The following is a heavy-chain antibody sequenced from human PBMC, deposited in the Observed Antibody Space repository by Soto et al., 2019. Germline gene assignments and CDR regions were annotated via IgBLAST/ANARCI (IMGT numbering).Heavy chain of an antibody. CDR2: IYYSGST. CDR3: ARSRPVNYDFWSGIIESFDY. D-gene: IGHD3-3*01. J-gene: IGHJ4*02. CDR1: GGSISSYY. Sequence: SETLSLTCTVSGGSISSYYWSWIRQPPGKGLEWIGYIYYSGSTNYNPSLKSRVTISLDTSKNQFSLKLSTVTAADTAVYYCARSRPVNYDFWSGIIESFDYWGQGTLVTVSS. V-gene: IGHV4-59*01.